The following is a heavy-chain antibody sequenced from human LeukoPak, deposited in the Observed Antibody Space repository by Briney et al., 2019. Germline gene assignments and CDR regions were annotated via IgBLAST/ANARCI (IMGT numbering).Heavy chain of an antibody. V-gene: IGHV1-46*01. CDR3: AREGEIGYDLSDY. CDR1: GYTFTNYY. CDR2: INPSGGST. D-gene: IGHD5-12*01. Sequence: AAVKVSCKASGYTFTNYYMNWVRQAPGQGLEWMGIINPSGGSTSYAQKFQGRVTVTRDTSTSTVYMELSSLRSEDTAMYYCAREGEIGYDLSDYWGQGTLVTVSS. J-gene: IGHJ4*02.